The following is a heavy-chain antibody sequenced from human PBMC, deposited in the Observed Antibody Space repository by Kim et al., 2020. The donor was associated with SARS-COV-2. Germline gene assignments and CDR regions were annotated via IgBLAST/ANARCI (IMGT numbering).Heavy chain of an antibody. V-gene: IGHV4-39*01. CDR3: ARGQGGWQQLATLYYYYGMDV. Sequence: SETLSLTCTVSGGSISSSSYYWGWIRQPPGKGLEWIGSIYYSGSTYYNPSLKSRVTISVDTSKNQFSLKLSSVTAADTAVYYCARGQGGWQQLATLYYYYGMDVWGQGTTVTVSS. D-gene: IGHD6-13*01. CDR2: IYYSGST. J-gene: IGHJ6*02. CDR1: GGSISSSSYY.